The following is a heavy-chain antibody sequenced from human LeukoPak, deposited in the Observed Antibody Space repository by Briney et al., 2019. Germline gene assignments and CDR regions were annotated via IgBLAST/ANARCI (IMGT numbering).Heavy chain of an antibody. Sequence: ASVKVSCKASGYIFTTYDINWVRQAAGQGLVCMGWMNPKSGNTGYAQNFRGRVTMTRNTSITTSYMELSSLRSEDTAVYFCARASRTYFGDYLYYFDSWGQGTQVTVSS. J-gene: IGHJ4*02. V-gene: IGHV1-8*01. CDR1: GYIFTTYD. CDR2: MNPKSGNT. CDR3: ARASRTYFGDYLYYFDS. D-gene: IGHD4-17*01.